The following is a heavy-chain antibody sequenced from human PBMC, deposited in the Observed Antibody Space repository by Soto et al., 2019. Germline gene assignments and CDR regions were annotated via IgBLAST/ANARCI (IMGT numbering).Heavy chain of an antibody. CDR3: AKGLEMATISSLHAFDI. CDR1: GFTFSSYG. D-gene: IGHD5-12*01. V-gene: IGHV3-30*18. J-gene: IGHJ3*02. CDR2: ISYDGSNK. Sequence: GRSLRLSCAAAGFTFSSYGMHWVRQAPGKGLEWVAVISYDGSNKYYADSVKGRFTISRDNSKNTLYLQMNSLRAEDTALYYCAKGLEMATISSLHAFDIWGQGTMVTVSS.